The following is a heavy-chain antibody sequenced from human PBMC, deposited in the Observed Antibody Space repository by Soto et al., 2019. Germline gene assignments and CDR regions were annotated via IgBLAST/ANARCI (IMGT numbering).Heavy chain of an antibody. CDR1: GFSLSTSGMC. D-gene: IGHD4-17*01. J-gene: IGHJ3*02. CDR2: IDWDDDK. Sequence: SGPTLVKPTQTLTLTCTFSGFSLSTSGMCVSWIRQPPGKALEWLALIDWDDDKYYSTSLKTRLTISKDTSKNQVVLTMTNMDPVDTATYYCARILTHIDYGDYADAFDIWGQGTMVTVSS. V-gene: IGHV2-70*01. CDR3: ARILTHIDYGDYADAFDI.